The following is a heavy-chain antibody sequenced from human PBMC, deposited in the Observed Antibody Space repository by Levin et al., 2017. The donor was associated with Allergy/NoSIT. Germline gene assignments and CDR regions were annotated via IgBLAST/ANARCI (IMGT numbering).Heavy chain of an antibody. CDR2: IIPIFGTA. J-gene: IGHJ5*02. D-gene: IGHD2-2*01. CDR3: ARETSDCSSTSCYLSGNWFDP. CDR1: GGTFSSYA. Sequence: ASVKVSCKASGGTFSSYAISWVRQAPGQGLEWMGGIIPIFGTANYAQKFQGRVTITADESTSTAYMELSSLRSEDTAVYYCARETSDCSSTSCYLSGNWFDPWGQGTLVTVSS. V-gene: IGHV1-69*13.